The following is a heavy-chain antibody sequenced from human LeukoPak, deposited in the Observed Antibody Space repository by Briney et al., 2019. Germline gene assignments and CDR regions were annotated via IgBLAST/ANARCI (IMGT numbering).Heavy chain of an antibody. CDR2: ISSSGTTI. D-gene: IGHD6-13*01. Sequence: GGSLRLSCAAAGLTFSSYDMYWVRQAPGKGLEWVSYISSSGTTIYYADSVKGRLTISRDNAKNSVYLQMNSLRAEDTAVYYCVPPAAGLHRTISTEYFQQWGQGTLVTVSS. J-gene: IGHJ1*01. V-gene: IGHV3-48*03. CDR3: VPPAAGLHRTISTEYFQQ. CDR1: GLTFSSYD.